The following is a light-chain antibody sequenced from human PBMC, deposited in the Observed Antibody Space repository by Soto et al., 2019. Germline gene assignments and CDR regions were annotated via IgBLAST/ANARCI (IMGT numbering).Light chain of an antibody. V-gene: IGKV3-11*01. J-gene: IGKJ4*01. CDR2: DAS. CDR1: QSVITY. Sequence: ENVLTQSPATLSLSPGERATLSCRASQSVITYLAWYQQKPGQGPRLLIYDASNRATGVPARFTGSGSGTDFTLTISSLEPEDFALYYCQQGNSWPLTFGGGTKVEIK. CDR3: QQGNSWPLT.